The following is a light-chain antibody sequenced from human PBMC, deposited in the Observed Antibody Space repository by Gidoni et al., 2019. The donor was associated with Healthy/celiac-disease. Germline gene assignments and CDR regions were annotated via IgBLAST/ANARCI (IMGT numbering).Light chain of an antibody. V-gene: IGKV3-20*01. CDR3: QQYGSSPRLT. CDR1: QSVSSSY. Sequence: ESVLTQSPGTLSLSQGERATLSCRARQSVSSSYLAWYQQKPGQAPRLLIYGASSRATGIPDRFSGSGSGTDFTLTISRQDPEDFAVYYCQQYGSSPRLTFGGGTKVEIK. CDR2: GAS. J-gene: IGKJ4*01.